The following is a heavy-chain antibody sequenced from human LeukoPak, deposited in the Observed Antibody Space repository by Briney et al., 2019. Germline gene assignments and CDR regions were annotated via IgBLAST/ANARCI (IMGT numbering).Heavy chain of an antibody. CDR3: ARGTAAAGIDY. CDR1: GFTFSSYG. D-gene: IGHD6-13*01. CDR2: IWYDGSNK. J-gene: IGHJ4*02. V-gene: IGHV3-33*01. Sequence: QPGRSLRLSCAASGFTFSSYGMHWVRQAPGKGLEWVAVIWYDGSNKYYADSLKGRFTISRDNAKNSLYLQMNSLRAEDTAVYYCARGTAAAGIDYWGQGTLVTVSS.